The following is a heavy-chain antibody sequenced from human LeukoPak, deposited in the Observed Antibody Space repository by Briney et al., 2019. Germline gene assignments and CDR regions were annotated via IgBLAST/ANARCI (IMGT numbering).Heavy chain of an antibody. CDR2: INPSGGST. CDR1: GYTFTSYY. D-gene: IGHD3-22*01. Sequence: ASVEVSCKASGYTFTSYYMHWVRQAPGQGLEWMGVINPSGGSTSYAQKFQGRVTMTRDTSTSTVYMELSSLRSEDTAVYYCARTQGDYDSSGEFDYWGQGTLVTVSS. J-gene: IGHJ4*02. CDR3: ARTQGDYDSSGEFDY. V-gene: IGHV1-46*01.